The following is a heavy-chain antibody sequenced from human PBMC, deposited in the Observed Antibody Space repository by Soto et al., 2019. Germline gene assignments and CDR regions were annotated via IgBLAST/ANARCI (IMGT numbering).Heavy chain of an antibody. CDR3: ASRDPGTSVDY. Sequence: SETLSLTCAVSGSSFTSNNWWTWVRQPPGQGLEWIGEIYRTGSTNYNPSLKSRVTISLDKSENQFSLKVTSLTAADTAVYYCASRDPGTSVDYWGRGTLVTVS. CDR1: GSSFTSNNW. V-gene: IGHV4-4*02. J-gene: IGHJ4*02. D-gene: IGHD1-7*01. CDR2: IYRTGST.